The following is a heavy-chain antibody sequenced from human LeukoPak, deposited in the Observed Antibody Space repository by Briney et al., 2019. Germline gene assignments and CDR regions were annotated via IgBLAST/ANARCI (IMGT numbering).Heavy chain of an antibody. Sequence: GGSLRLSCAPSGFIFSDYYMSWIRQAPGKGLEWVSYINSTSSYTAYADSVKGRFTISRDKAKNSLYLQMNSLRAEDTSVYFCAKATNTATGTPTLAIDYWGQGTLVTVSS. V-gene: IGHV3-11*05. CDR2: INSTSSYT. D-gene: IGHD6-13*01. J-gene: IGHJ4*02. CDR3: AKATNTATGTPTLAIDY. CDR1: GFIFSDYY.